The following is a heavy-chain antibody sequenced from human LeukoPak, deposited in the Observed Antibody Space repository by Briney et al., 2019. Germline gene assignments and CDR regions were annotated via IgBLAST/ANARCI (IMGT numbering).Heavy chain of an antibody. D-gene: IGHD3-22*01. V-gene: IGHV1-46*01. J-gene: IGHJ4*02. Sequence: SVKVSCKASGYTFTSYYMHWVRQAPGQGLEWMGIINPSGGSTSYAQKFQGRVTMTRDTSTSTVYMELSSLRSEDTAVYYCARDGMHYYYDSSGYYSNLYFDYWGQGTLVIVSS. CDR3: ARDGMHYYYDSSGYYSNLYFDY. CDR2: INPSGGST. CDR1: GYTFTSYY.